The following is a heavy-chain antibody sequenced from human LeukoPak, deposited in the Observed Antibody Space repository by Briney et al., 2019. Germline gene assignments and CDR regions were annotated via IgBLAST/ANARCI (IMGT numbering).Heavy chain of an antibody. V-gene: IGHV4-39*07. J-gene: IGHJ4*02. CDR3: ARLHFGYCSSTSCGY. D-gene: IGHD2-2*03. Sequence: SETLSLTCTVSGGSISSSSYYWGWIRQPPGKGLEWIGSIYYSGSTYYNPSLKSRVTISVDTSKNQFSLKLSSVTAADTAVYYCARLHFGYCSSTSCGYWGQGTLVTVSS. CDR2: IYYSGST. CDR1: GGSISSSSYY.